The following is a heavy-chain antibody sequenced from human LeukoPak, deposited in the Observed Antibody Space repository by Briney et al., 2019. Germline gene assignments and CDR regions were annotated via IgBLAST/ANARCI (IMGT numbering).Heavy chain of an antibody. V-gene: IGHV4-34*01. J-gene: IGHJ4*02. D-gene: IGHD3-22*01. CDR1: GGSFSGYY. Sequence: SETLSLTCAVYGGSFSGYYWSWIRQPPGKGLEWIGEIYPSGLTNYNPSLKTRVTMSVDKSKNQFSLKLSSVTAADTAVYYCARVRYDSSGYPDYWGQGTLVTVSS. CDR2: IYPSGLT. CDR3: ARVRYDSSGYPDY.